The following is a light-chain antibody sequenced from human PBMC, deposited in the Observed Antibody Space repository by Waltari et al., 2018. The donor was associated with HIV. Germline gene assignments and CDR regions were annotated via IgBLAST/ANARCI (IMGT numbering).Light chain of an antibody. CDR2: GQN. CDR1: SLRIYY. V-gene: IGLV3-19*01. Sequence: SSELTQDPAVSVALGQTVRITFQGDSLRIYYATWYQQNPGQAPFLLVYGQNNRPSGIPDRFSGSSSGNTASLTITGAQAEDEADYYCDSRDTSGNHVVFGGGTKVTVL. J-gene: IGLJ2*01. CDR3: DSRDTSGNHVV.